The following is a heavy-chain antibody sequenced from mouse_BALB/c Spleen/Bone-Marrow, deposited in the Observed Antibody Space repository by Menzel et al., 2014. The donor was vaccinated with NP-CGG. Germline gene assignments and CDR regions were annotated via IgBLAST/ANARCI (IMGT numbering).Heavy chain of an antibody. J-gene: IGHJ1*01. Sequence: QQSGAELMKPGASMKISCKASGYTFSSFWIEWVKQKPGHGLEWIGEILPESGSSNYNEKFKGKATLTADTSSNTVYMQLSSLTSEDSAVYYCAREDGLWYFDVWGPGTTVTVSS. CDR2: ILPESGSS. CDR3: AREDGLWYFDV. D-gene: IGHD1-1*01. CDR1: GYTFSSFW. V-gene: IGHV1-9*01.